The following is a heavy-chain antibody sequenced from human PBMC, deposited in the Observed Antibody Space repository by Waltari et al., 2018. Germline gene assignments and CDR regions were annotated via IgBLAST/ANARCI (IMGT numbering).Heavy chain of an antibody. J-gene: IGHJ4*02. Sequence: QVQLQESGPGLVKPSGTLSLTCAVSGGSISSSNWWSWVRQPPGKGLVWIGEIYHSGSTNYNPSLKSRFTISRDNSKNTLYLQMNSLRAEDTAVYYCAGDFFFDYWGQGTLVTVSS. V-gene: IGHV4-4*02. CDR2: IYHSGST. CDR1: GGSISSSNW. CDR3: AGDFFFDY.